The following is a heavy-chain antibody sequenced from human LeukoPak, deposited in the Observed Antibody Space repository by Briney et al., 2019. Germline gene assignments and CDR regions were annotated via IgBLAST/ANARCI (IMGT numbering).Heavy chain of an antibody. D-gene: IGHD3-10*01. V-gene: IGHV4-4*07. J-gene: IGHJ6*03. CDR1: GGSISSCY. CDR2: IYTSGST. Sequence: SETLSLTCTVSGGSISSCYWSWIRQPAGKGLEWIGRIYTSGSTNYNPSLKSRVTMSVDTSKNQFSLKLSSVTAADTAVYYCARVTRFGSRRYYYYMDVWGKGTTVTISS. CDR3: ARVTRFGSRRYYYYMDV.